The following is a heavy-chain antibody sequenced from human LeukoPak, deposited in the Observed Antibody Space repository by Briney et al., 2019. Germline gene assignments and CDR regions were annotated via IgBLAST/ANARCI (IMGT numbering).Heavy chain of an antibody. CDR2: IGLVGDT. CDR1: GFTVNEYD. V-gene: IGHV3-13*01. Sequence: GGSLRLSCAASGFTVNEYDMHWVRQATGKGLEWFSAIGLVGDTYYVGSVKGRFTMSRDNASNKVHLQMNSLRDGDTGVYYCLRDYHGMDVWGQGTTVIVSS. J-gene: IGHJ6*02. CDR3: LRDYHGMDV. D-gene: IGHD3-16*02.